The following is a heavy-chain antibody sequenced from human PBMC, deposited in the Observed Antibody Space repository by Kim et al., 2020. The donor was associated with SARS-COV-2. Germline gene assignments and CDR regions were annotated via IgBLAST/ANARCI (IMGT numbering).Heavy chain of an antibody. Sequence: SETLSLTCAVYGGSFSGYYWSWIRQPPGKGLEWIGEINHSGSTNYNPSLKSRVTISVDTSKNQFSLKLSSVTAADTAVYYCARGGGIAARRTPFDYWGQGTLVTVSS. CDR2: INHSGST. CDR3: ARGGGIAARRTPFDY. CDR1: GGSFSGYY. D-gene: IGHD6-6*01. J-gene: IGHJ4*02. V-gene: IGHV4-34*01.